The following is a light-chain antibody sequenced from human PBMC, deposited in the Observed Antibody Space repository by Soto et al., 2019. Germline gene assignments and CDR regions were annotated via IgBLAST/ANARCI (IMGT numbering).Light chain of an antibody. Sequence: EIVMTQSPATLSVSPGERATLSCRASQSVGSNLAWYQLKPGQAPRLLIYDAFTRVTGIPARFSGSGSGTEFTLTISSLQSEDFAVYYCQQRSSWPLTFGGGTKVEIK. J-gene: IGKJ4*01. V-gene: IGKV3-15*01. CDR2: DAF. CDR3: QQRSSWPLT. CDR1: QSVGSN.